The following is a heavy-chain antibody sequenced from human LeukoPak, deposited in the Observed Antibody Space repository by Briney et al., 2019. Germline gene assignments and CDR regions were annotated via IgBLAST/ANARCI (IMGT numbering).Heavy chain of an antibody. CDR3: ASGEAIAAAGNY. D-gene: IGHD6-13*01. CDR1: GFTFSSYG. J-gene: IGHJ4*02. CDR2: ISYDGSNK. Sequence: GRSLRLSCAASGFTFSSYGMHWVRQAPGKGLEWVAVISYDGSNKYYADSVKGRFTISRDNSKNTLYLQMNSLRAEDTAVYYCASGEAIAAAGNYWGQGTLVTVSS. V-gene: IGHV3-30*03.